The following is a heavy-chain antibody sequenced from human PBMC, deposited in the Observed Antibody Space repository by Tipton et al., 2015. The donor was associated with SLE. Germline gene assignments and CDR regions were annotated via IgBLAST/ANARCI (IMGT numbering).Heavy chain of an antibody. Sequence: QLVQSGAEVKKPGASVKVSCKASGYTFTSYYMHWVRQAPGQGLEWMGIINPSGDSTSFAQKFQGRVTMTRDTSTSTVYVELSSLRSEDTAVYYCARAASLVEPAAIHGYWGQGTLVTVSS. V-gene: IGHV1-46*01. CDR1: GYTFTSYY. CDR3: ARAASLVEPAAIHGY. CDR2: INPSGDST. D-gene: IGHD2-2*02. J-gene: IGHJ4*02.